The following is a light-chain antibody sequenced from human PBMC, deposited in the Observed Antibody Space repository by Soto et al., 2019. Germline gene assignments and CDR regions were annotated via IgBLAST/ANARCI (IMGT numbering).Light chain of an antibody. Sequence: QSVLTQPPSGSGVAGQTVPISCIGSNSNTGAGFDIHSYSQVPETPPKLPGSVKHNRPSGLPGRLSASKSGASASLAITGLQAEDEAHYYCHSYDSRLTAYVFGSGTKVTVL. CDR3: HSYDSRLTAYV. V-gene: IGLV1-40*01. J-gene: IGLJ1*01. CDR2: VKH. CDR1: NSNTGAGFD.